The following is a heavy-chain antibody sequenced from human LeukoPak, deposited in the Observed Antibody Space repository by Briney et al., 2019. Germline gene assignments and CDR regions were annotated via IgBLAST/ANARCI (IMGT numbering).Heavy chain of an antibody. Sequence: ASVKVSCKASGYSFTNYGFIWVRQAPGQGLEWMGWISAYNGNTAYAQKIQGRVTMTTDTSASTVYMDLRSLRSDDTAVYYCARSHSGSLRAPFDYWGQGTLVTASS. CDR2: ISAYNGNT. D-gene: IGHD3-22*01. J-gene: IGHJ4*02. V-gene: IGHV1-18*01. CDR1: GYSFTNYG. CDR3: ARSHSGSLRAPFDY.